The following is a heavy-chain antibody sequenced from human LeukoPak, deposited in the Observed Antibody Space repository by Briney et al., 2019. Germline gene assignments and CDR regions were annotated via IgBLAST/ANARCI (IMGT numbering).Heavy chain of an antibody. J-gene: IGHJ4*02. CDR3: AGERGEEYSSGWYKRNYFDN. V-gene: IGHV4-31*03. D-gene: IGHD6-19*01. Sequence: KPSETLSLTCTVSGGSISSGGYYWSWIRQHPGKGLEWIGYIYYSGSTYYNPSLKSRVTISVDTSKNQFSLKLSSVTGADTAVYYCAGERGEEYSSGWYKRNYFDNWGQGIRVTVSS. CDR2: IYYSGST. CDR1: GGSISSGGYY.